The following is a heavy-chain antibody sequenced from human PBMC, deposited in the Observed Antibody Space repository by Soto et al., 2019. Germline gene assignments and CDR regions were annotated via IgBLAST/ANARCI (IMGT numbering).Heavy chain of an antibody. CDR1: GYTFTSYG. J-gene: IGHJ3*02. V-gene: IGHV1-3*01. CDR3: AREEVSGWYHDALDI. Sequence: GASVKVSCKASGYTFTSYGISWVRQAPGQGLEWMGWINAGNGNTKYSQKFQGRVTITRDTSASTAYMELSSLRSEDTAVYYCAREEVSGWYHDALDIWGQGTMVTVSS. D-gene: IGHD6-19*01. CDR2: INAGNGNT.